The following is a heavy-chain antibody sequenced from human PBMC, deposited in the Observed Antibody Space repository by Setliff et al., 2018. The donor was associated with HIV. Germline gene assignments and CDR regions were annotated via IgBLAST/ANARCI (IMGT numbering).Heavy chain of an antibody. J-gene: IGHJ4*02. Sequence: LSCAASGFTFSSYEMNWVRQAPGKGLEWIGYIYTSGSTNYNPSLKSRVTISLDTSKNQFSLKLTSVTAADTAVYYCARLSGDYYYFDYWGQGTLVTVSS. CDR3: ARLSGDYYYFDY. CDR2: IYTSGST. D-gene: IGHD2-21*02. CDR1: GFTFSSYE. V-gene: IGHV4-4*09.